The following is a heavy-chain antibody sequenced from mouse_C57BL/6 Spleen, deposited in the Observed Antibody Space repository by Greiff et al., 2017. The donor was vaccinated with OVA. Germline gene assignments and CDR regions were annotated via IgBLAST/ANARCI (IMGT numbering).Heavy chain of an antibody. V-gene: IGHV5-17*01. CDR2: ISSGSSTI. Sequence: EVKLVESGGGLVKPGGSLKLSCAASGFTFSDYGMHWVRQAPEKGLEWVAYISSGSSTIYYADTVKGRFTIARDNAKNTLFLQMTSLRSEDTAMYYCAILRPFAYWGQGTLVTVSA. D-gene: IGHD1-1*01. CDR1: GFTFSDYG. J-gene: IGHJ3*01. CDR3: AILRPFAY.